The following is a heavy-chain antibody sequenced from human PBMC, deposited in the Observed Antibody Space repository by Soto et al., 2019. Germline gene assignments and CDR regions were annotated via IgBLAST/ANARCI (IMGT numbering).Heavy chain of an antibody. CDR2: ISWHGGNI. D-gene: IGHD4-4*01. CDR1: GFTFENYA. Sequence: EVQLVESGGGLVQPGRSLRLSCAASGFTFENYAMHWVRQAPGKGLEWVSGISWHGGNIGYADSVRGRFTISRDIAENSLYLQMNSLRPEDTGLYYCAKDKLYSNYEHYFDYWGQGTLVTVSS. V-gene: IGHV3-9*01. CDR3: AKDKLYSNYEHYFDY. J-gene: IGHJ4*02.